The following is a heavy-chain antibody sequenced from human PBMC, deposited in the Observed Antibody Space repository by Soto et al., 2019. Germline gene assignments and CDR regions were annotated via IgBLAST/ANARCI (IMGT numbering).Heavy chain of an antibody. J-gene: IGHJ5*02. V-gene: IGHV1-8*01. CDR3: ARVGCSGGSCYKGDWFDP. CDR2: MNPNSGNT. D-gene: IGHD2-15*01. Sequence: VASVKVSCKASGYTFTSYDINWVRQATGQGLEWMGWMNPNSGNTGYAQKFQGRVTMTRNTSISTAYMELSSLRSEDTAAYYCARVGCSGGSCYKGDWFDPWGQGTLVTVSS. CDR1: GYTFTSYD.